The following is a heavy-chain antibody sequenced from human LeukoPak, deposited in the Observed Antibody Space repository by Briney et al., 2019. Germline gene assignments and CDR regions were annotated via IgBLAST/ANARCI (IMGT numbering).Heavy chain of an antibody. V-gene: IGHV3-7*01. Sequence: GGSLRLSCAASGFTFRSFAMSWVRQAPGKGLEWVANIKQDGSEKYYVDSVKGRFTISRDNAKNSLYLQMNSLRAEDTAVYYCARDKRRNDFDWPYLYYYYMDVWGKGTTVTVSS. CDR2: IKQDGSEK. CDR1: GFTFRSFA. CDR3: ARDKRRNDFDWPYLYYYYMDV. J-gene: IGHJ6*03. D-gene: IGHD3-9*01.